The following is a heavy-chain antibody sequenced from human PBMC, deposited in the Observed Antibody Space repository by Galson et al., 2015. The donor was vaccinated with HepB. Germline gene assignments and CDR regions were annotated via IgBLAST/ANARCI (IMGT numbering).Heavy chain of an antibody. D-gene: IGHD2-8*01. CDR2: IKTKADGGTT. V-gene: IGHV3-15*01. CDR1: GFTFSNAW. Sequence: SLRLSCATSGFTFSNAWMSWVRQAPGKGLEWVGRIKTKADGGTTYYAAPVKGRFTISRDDSKNTLYLQMNSLKTEDTGVYFCTTDSVPRLILGNWGQGTLVTVSS. CDR3: TTDSVPRLILGN. J-gene: IGHJ4*02.